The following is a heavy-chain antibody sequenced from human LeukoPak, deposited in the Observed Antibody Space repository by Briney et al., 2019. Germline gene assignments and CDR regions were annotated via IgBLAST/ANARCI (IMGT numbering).Heavy chain of an antibody. Sequence: GGSLRLSCAASGFTFSSYGMHWVRQAPGKGLERVAVISYDGNNKFYTDSVKGRFTISRDNSKNTLYLQMNSLRVEDTAVYYCAKEPGYGSGSHYTYFDYWGQGNLVTVSS. CDR1: GFTFSSYG. J-gene: IGHJ4*02. CDR2: ISYDGNNK. D-gene: IGHD3-10*01. CDR3: AKEPGYGSGSHYTYFDY. V-gene: IGHV3-30*18.